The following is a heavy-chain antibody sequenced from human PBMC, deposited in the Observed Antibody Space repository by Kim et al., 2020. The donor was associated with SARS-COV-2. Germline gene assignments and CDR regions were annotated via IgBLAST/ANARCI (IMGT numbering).Heavy chain of an antibody. CDR2: ISYSGST. CDR3: ARTMVRGVIGWFDP. V-gene: IGHV4-39*01. Sequence: SETLSLTCTVSGGSISSSSYYWGWIRQPPGKGLEWIGSISYSGSTYYNPSLKSRVTISVDTSKNQFSLKLSSVTAADTAVYYCARTMVRGVIGWFDPWG. J-gene: IGHJ5*02. CDR1: GGSISSSSYY. D-gene: IGHD3-10*01.